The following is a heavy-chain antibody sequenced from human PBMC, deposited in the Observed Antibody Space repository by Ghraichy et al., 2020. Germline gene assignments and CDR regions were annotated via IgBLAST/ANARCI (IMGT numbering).Heavy chain of an antibody. Sequence: GGSLRLSCAASGFTFSSYGMHWVRQAPGKGLEWVAVISYDGSNKYYADSVKGRFTISRDNSKNTLYLQMNSLRAEDTAVYYCAIPGAIAAPDYYYGMDVWGQGTTVTVSS. CDR2: ISYDGSNK. D-gene: IGHD6-6*01. J-gene: IGHJ6*02. V-gene: IGHV3-30*03. CDR3: AIPGAIAAPDYYYGMDV. CDR1: GFTFSSYG.